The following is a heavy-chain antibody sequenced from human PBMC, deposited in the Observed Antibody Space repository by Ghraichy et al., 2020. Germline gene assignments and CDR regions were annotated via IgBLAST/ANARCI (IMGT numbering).Heavy chain of an antibody. CDR3: ARRPGGSYALRGGPRYYFDY. J-gene: IGHJ4*02. Sequence: SETLSLTCAVYGGSFSGYYWSWIRQPPGKGLEWIGEINHSGSTNYNPSLKSRVTISVDTSKNQFSLKLSSVTAADTAVYYCARRPGGSYALRGGPRYYFDYWGQGTLVTVSS. CDR2: INHSGST. CDR1: GGSFSGYY. V-gene: IGHV4-34*01. D-gene: IGHD1-26*01.